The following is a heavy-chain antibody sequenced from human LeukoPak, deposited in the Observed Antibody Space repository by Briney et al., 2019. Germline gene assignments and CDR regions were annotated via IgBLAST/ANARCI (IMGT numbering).Heavy chain of an antibody. D-gene: IGHD3-22*01. CDR2: INHSGST. V-gene: IGHV4-34*01. Sequence: SETLSLTCAVYGGSFSGYYWSWIRQPPGRGLEWIEEINHSGSTNYNPSLKSRVTISVDTSKNQFSLKLSSVTAADTAVYYCAGKDSSGYPYWGQGTLVTVSS. J-gene: IGHJ4*02. CDR1: GGSFSGYY. CDR3: AGKDSSGYPY.